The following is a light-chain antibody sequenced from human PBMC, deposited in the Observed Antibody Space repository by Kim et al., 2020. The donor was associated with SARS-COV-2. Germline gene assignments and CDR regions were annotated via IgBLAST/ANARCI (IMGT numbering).Light chain of an antibody. CDR2: QDN. J-gene: IGLJ2*01. CDR1: KLGDRY. V-gene: IGLV3-1*01. CDR3: QAWDSSTVV. Sequence: SVSPGQTVSVTCGGDKLGDRYACWYQQKPGQSPVLVIYQDNKRPSGIPERFSGSNSENTATLTISGTQAMDEADYYCQAWDSSTVVFGGGTQLTVL.